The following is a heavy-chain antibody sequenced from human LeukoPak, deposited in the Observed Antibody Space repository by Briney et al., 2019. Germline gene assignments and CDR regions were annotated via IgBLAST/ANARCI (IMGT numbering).Heavy chain of an antibody. Sequence: PGGSLRLSCAASGFTFSHYSMNWVRQAPGKGLEWVSSISSSSSYIYYADSVKGRFTISRDNAKNSLHLQMNSLRAEDTAVYYCARDMRDYMDYYYSSMDVWGKGTTVTVSS. CDR3: ARDMRDYMDYYYSSMDV. J-gene: IGHJ6*03. CDR1: GFTFSHYS. CDR2: ISSSSSYI. D-gene: IGHD4-11*01. V-gene: IGHV3-21*01.